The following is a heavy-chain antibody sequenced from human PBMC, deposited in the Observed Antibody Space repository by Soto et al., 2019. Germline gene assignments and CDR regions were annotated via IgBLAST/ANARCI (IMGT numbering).Heavy chain of an antibody. J-gene: IGHJ4*02. V-gene: IGHV1-18*04. CDR2: INPYNGNT. CDR1: GYTFTNYG. CDR3: AMVPTDSSGYDKYYLDY. Sequence: ASVKVSCKASGYTFTNYGVIWLRPAPGQGLEWMGWINPYNGNTNYAQKVQGRVTMTTDTSTSTAYMELRSLRSDDTAVYYCAMVPTDSSGYDKYYLDYWGQGTLVTVSS. D-gene: IGHD3-22*01.